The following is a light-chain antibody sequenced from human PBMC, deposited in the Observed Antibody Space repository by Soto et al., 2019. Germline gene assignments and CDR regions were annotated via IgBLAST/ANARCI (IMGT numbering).Light chain of an antibody. CDR2: DVS. V-gene: IGLV2-14*01. CDR1: SSDVGGYNY. J-gene: IGLJ2*01. Sequence: QSVLTQPASVSGSPGQSITISCTGISSDVGGYNYVSWYQQHPGKAPKLMIYDVSNRPSGVSNRFSGSKSGNTASLTISGLQAEDEADYYCSSYTSSSTLVVFGGGTQLT. CDR3: SSYTSSSTLVV.